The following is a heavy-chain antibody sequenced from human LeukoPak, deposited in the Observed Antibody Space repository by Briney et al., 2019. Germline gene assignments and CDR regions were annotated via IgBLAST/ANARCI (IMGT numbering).Heavy chain of an antibody. V-gene: IGHV1-18*01. Sequence: ASVKVSCKASGYTFTSYGISWVRQAPGQGLEWMGWISSYNGNTNYAQKLQGRVTMTTDTSTSTAHMELRRLRSDDTAVYYCASLVGASPYVWGKGTTVTVSS. D-gene: IGHD1-26*01. CDR2: ISSYNGNT. CDR1: GYTFTSYG. J-gene: IGHJ6*04. CDR3: ASLVGASPYV.